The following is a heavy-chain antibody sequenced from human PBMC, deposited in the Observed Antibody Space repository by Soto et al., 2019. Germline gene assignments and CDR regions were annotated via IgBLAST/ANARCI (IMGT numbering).Heavy chain of an antibody. CDR2: IYPSDSDT. CDR3: ARGGVSPRTFDY. CDR1: GYNFAGYW. D-gene: IGHD2-8*01. V-gene: IGHV5-51*01. J-gene: IGHJ4*02. Sequence: VESLKISCKGSGYNFAGYWIAWVRQMPGKGLELMGIIYPSDSDTRYRPSFQGQVTISADKSISSAYLQWSSLRASDTAMYYCARGGVSPRTFDYWGQGTPVTVSS.